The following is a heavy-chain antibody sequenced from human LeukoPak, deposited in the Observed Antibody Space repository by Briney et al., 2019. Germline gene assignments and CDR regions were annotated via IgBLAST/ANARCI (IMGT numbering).Heavy chain of an antibody. D-gene: IGHD4-23*01. CDR1: GGSISSYY. CDR2: IYYSGRT. V-gene: IGHV4-59*12. J-gene: IGHJ3*02. Sequence: SETLSLTCAVSGGSISSYYWSWIRQPPGKGLEWIGYIYYSGRTYYNPSLKSRVTISLDRSKNQFSLKLSSVTAADTAVYFCARGYGDNSGAFDIWGQGTLVTVSS. CDR3: ARGYGDNSGAFDI.